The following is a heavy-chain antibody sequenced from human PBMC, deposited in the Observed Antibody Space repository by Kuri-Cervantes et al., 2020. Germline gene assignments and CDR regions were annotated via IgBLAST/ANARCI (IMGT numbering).Heavy chain of an antibody. CDR1: GFTFSSYW. CDR2: IKQDGSEK. V-gene: IGHV3-7*01. J-gene: IGHJ6*03. D-gene: IGHD3-3*01. CDR3: AREDYAGITIFGVVIHMDV. Sequence: GGSLRLSCAASGFTFSSYWMSWVRQAPGKGLEWVASIKQDGSEKYYVDSVKGRFTISRDNAKNSLYLQMNSLRAEDTAVYYCAREDYAGITIFGVVIHMDVWGKGTTVTVSS.